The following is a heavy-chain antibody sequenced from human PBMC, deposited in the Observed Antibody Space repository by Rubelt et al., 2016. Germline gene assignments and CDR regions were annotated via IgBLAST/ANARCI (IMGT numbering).Heavy chain of an antibody. Sequence: QVQLVQSGAEVKKPGASVKVSCKASGYTFTSYYMHWVRQAPGQGLEWMGIINPSGGSTSYAKKFQGRVTMTRETSPSTVYRELSSLRSEDTAVYYCARTKTVEMATIPLAYWGQGTLVTVSS. D-gene: IGHD5-24*01. CDR2: INPSGGST. CDR3: ARTKTVEMATIPLAY. CDR1: GYTFTSYY. V-gene: IGHV1-46*01. J-gene: IGHJ4*02.